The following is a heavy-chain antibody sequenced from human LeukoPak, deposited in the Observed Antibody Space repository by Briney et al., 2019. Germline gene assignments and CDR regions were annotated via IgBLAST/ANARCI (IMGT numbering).Heavy chain of an antibody. D-gene: IGHD3-10*02. CDR2: ISSSGSTI. V-gene: IGHV3-48*03. CDR1: GFTFSSYE. CDR3: ARYYVTLGYFDY. J-gene: IGHJ4*02. Sequence: PGGSLRLSCAASGFTFSSYEMNWVRQAPGKGLEWVSYISSSGSTIYYADSVKGRFTISRDNAKNSLYLQMNSLRAEDTAVYYCARYYVTLGYFDYWGQGTLVTVSS.